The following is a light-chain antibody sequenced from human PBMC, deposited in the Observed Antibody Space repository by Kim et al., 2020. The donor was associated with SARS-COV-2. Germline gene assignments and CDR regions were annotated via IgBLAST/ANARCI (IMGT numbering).Light chain of an antibody. J-gene: IGLJ3*02. CDR1: ISNIERST. Sequence: GQMGSIPCSGSISNIERSTANWDQRLPGTAPKLLIYSNNQRPSGVPDRFSGSKSGTSASLAISGLQSEDEADYYCAAWDDSLNGWVFGGGTQLTVL. CDR3: AAWDDSLNGWV. V-gene: IGLV1-44*01. CDR2: SNN.